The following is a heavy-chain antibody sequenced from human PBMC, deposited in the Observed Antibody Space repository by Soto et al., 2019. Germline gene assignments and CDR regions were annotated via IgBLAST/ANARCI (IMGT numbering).Heavy chain of an antibody. CDR3: AKTSSLFAY. Sequence: EVQLLESGGGLVQPGGSLSLSCAASGFTFSNYAMSWVRQAPGKGLEWVSSISKSGGGTYYADSVKGRFTISRDNSKNTLYLQMNSLKAEDTAVYSCAKTSSLFAYWGQGTRVTVSS. J-gene: IGHJ4*02. CDR2: ISKSGGGT. CDR1: GFTFSNYA. D-gene: IGHD6-13*01. V-gene: IGHV3-23*01.